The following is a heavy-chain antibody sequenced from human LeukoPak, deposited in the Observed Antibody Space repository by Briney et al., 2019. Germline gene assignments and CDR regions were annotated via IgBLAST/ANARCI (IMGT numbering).Heavy chain of an antibody. CDR3: TRDYDIFTGYYNFDY. Sequence: PGGSLRLSCTASGFTFGDYAMSWVRQAPGKGLEWVGFIRSKAYGGTTEYAASVKGRFTISRDDSKSIAYLQMNSLKTEDTAVYYCTRDYDIFTGYYNFDYWGQGTLVTVSS. D-gene: IGHD3-9*01. CDR1: GFTFGDYA. CDR2: IRSKAYGGTT. V-gene: IGHV3-49*04. J-gene: IGHJ4*02.